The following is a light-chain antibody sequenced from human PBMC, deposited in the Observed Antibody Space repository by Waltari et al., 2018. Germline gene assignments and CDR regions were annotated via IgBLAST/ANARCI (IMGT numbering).Light chain of an antibody. V-gene: IGLV3-1*01. CDR3: QAWDSNVVI. J-gene: IGLJ2*01. Sequence: SYDLTQPPSVSVSPGQTASITCSGDKLGDKYACWYQQKPGQSPVVVIYKDSQRPSGIPGRFSGSNSGNTATLTISGAQALDEADYYCQAWDSNVVIFGGGTKLTVL. CDR1: KLGDKY. CDR2: KDS.